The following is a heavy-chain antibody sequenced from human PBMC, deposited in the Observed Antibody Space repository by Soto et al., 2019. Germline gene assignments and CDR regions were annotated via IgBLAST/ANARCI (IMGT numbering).Heavy chain of an antibody. J-gene: IGHJ4*02. CDR2: INTYNGNT. Sequence: GASVKVSCKASGYSFTSYGITWVRQAPGQGLEWMGWINTYNGNTNYAQNLQGRVTMTTDTSTGTAYMELRSLRSDDTAVYYCAKGYDSSAYYDFWGQGTLVTVSS. CDR1: GYSFTSYG. CDR3: AKGYDSSAYYDF. V-gene: IGHV1-18*01. D-gene: IGHD3-22*01.